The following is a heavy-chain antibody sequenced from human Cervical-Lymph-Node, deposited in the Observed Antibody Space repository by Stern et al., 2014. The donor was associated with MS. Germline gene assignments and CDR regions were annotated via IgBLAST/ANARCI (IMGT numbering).Heavy chain of an antibody. CDR1: GYTFTIYY. CDR2: INPSTGST. J-gene: IGHJ4*02. CDR3: ARQNMVRGVTELDF. Sequence: QVQLVQSGTEVKKSGASVRISCKASGYTFTIYYLHWVRQAPGQRLEWLGIINPSTGSTAYAQKFQDRVTMTNDTSTSTVYLEMSSLISEDTAVYYCARQNMVRGVTELDFWGQGTLVTVSS. D-gene: IGHD3-10*01. V-gene: IGHV1-46*01.